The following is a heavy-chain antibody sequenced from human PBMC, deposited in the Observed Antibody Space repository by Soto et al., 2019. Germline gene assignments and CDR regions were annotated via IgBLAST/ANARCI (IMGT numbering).Heavy chain of an antibody. CDR1: GYTFTSYG. D-gene: IGHD3-3*01. V-gene: IGHV1-18*01. J-gene: IGHJ6*03. CDR3: VRGPTRDFWSGYSGPNYYYMDV. CDR2: ISAYNGNT. Sequence: ASVKVSCKASGYTFTSYGISWVRQAPGQGLEWMGWISAYNGNTNYAQKLQGRVTMTTDTSTSTAYMELRSLRSDDTAVYYCVRGPTRDFWSGYSGPNYYYMDVWGKGTTVTVSS.